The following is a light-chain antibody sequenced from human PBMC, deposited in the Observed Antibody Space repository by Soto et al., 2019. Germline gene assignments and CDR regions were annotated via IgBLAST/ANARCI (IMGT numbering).Light chain of an antibody. V-gene: IGKV3-20*01. Sequence: EIVMTQSPATLSVSPGESATLSCRASQIVRSTYLAWYQQKPGQAPRLLIYDASSRATDIPDRFSGSGSGTEFTLTISGLEPEDFAVYYCQHYGNSLWTFGQGTKVDIK. J-gene: IGKJ1*01. CDR2: DAS. CDR1: QIVRSTY. CDR3: QHYGNSLWT.